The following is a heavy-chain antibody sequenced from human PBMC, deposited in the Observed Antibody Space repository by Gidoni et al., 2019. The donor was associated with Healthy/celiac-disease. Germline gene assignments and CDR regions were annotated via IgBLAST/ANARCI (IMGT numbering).Heavy chain of an antibody. CDR1: GFTFSSYA. CDR2: IMVSGGST. D-gene: IGHD3-10*01. J-gene: IGHJ3*02. Sequence: EVQLLESGGGLVQPGGSLRLSCAASGFTFSSYAMSWVRQAPGKGLGWVSAIMVSGGSTYYADSVKVRFTISRDNSKNTLYLQMNSLRAEDTAVYYCAKDLGLLWFRELPKWGAFDIWGQGTMVTVSS. CDR3: AKDLGLLWFRELPKWGAFDI. V-gene: IGHV3-23*01.